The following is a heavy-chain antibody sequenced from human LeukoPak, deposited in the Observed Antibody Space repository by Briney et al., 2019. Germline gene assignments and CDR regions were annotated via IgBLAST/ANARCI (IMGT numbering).Heavy chain of an antibody. D-gene: IGHD3-10*01. J-gene: IGHJ4*02. CDR1: GFTFSSYE. Sequence: PGGSLRLSCAASGFTFSSYEMNWVRQAPGKGLEWVSYISSSGSTIYYADSVKGRFTISRDNAKNSLYLQMNSLRAEDTAVYYCARDGAWQIDGSGSFDYWGQGTLVTVSS. CDR3: ARDGAWQIDGSGSFDY. V-gene: IGHV3-48*03. CDR2: ISSSGSTI.